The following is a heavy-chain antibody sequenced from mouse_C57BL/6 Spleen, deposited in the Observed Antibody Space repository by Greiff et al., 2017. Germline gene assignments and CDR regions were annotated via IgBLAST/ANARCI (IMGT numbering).Heavy chain of an antibody. CDR1: GYTFTSYW. V-gene: IGHV1-52*01. CDR2: IDPSDSET. J-gene: IGHJ2*01. Sequence: VQLQQPGAELVRPGSSVKLSCKASGYTFTSYWMHWVKQRPIQGLEWIGNIDPSDSETHYNQKFKDKATLTVDKSSSTAYMQLSSLTSEDSAVYYCARKAGTGLDYWGQGTTLTVSS. CDR3: ARKAGTGLDY. D-gene: IGHD4-1*01.